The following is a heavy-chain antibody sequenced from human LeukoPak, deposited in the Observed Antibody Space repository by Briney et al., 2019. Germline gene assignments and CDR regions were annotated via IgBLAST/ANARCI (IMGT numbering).Heavy chain of an antibody. CDR3: AKALTSYCSSTSCYVTDY. V-gene: IGHV3-23*01. Sequence: GGSLRLSCAASGFSFRSYAMNWVRQAPGKGLEWVSGISGSGGTTYYADSVKGRFTISRDNSKNTLYLQMNSLRAEDTAIYYCAKALTSYCSSTSCYVTDYWGQGTLVTVSS. CDR2: ISGSGGTT. D-gene: IGHD2-2*01. CDR1: GFSFRSYA. J-gene: IGHJ4*02.